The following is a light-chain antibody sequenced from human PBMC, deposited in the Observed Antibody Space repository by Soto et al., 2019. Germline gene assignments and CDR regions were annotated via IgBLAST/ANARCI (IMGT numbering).Light chain of an antibody. CDR3: QQYFSSSWT. CDR2: GTS. CDR1: QSVSSSY. J-gene: IGKJ1*01. V-gene: IGKV3-20*01. Sequence: EIVLTQSPGTLSLSPGERATLSCRASQSVSSSYLAWYQQKPGQAPRLLIYGTSSRSTAIPDRFSGSGCGTDFTLTISGLESEDFALYYCQQYFSSSWTCGQGTKVEIK.